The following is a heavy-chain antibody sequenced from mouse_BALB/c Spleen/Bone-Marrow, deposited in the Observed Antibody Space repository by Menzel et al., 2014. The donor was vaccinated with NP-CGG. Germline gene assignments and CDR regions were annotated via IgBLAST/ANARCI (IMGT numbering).Heavy chain of an antibody. D-gene: IGHD1-1*01. J-gene: IGHJ2*01. V-gene: IGHV3-2*02. Sequence: EVKLMESGPGLVKPSQSLSLTCTVTGYSITSDYAWSWIRQFPGNKLEWMGYISYSGSTAYNPSLSSRISITRDTSKNQFFLQLNSVTTEDTATYYCARRGYYGSSLDYWGQGTTLTVSS. CDR2: ISYSGST. CDR3: ARRGYYGSSLDY. CDR1: GYSITSDYA.